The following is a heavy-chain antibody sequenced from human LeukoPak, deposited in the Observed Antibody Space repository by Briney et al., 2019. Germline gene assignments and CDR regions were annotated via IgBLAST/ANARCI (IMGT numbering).Heavy chain of an antibody. CDR3: AREARDYDAFDY. V-gene: IGHV1-2*02. Sequence: ASVKVSCKASGYTFSGFYIHWVRQAPGQGFEWMGWINPDTGGTHYAKKFQARVSMASDSPLSTASMELDRLVSDDTAVYFCAREARDYDAFDYWGQGTLVTVSS. D-gene: IGHD4/OR15-4a*01. J-gene: IGHJ4*02. CDR2: INPDTGGT. CDR1: GYTFSGFY.